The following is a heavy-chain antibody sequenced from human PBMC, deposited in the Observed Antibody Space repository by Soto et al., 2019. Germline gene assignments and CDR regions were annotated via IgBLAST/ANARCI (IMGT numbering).Heavy chain of an antibody. Sequence: EVQLVQSGGGLVQPGRSLRLSCAATGFAFDEYVMHWVRQAPGKGLEWVGSTGCTGASIDYADSVKGRFTISMDNAKNSLFLQMNSLTTEDTALYFCAKSRVVPYFDRWGQGTLVTVSS. D-gene: IGHD2-2*01. CDR2: TGCTGASI. J-gene: IGHJ4*02. V-gene: IGHV3-9*01. CDR3: AKSRVVPYFDR. CDR1: GFAFDEYV.